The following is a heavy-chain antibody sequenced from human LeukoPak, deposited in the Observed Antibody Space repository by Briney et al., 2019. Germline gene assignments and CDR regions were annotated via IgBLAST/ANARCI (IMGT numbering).Heavy chain of an antibody. CDR1: GGSISSGDYY. V-gene: IGHV4-30-4*08. CDR2: IYYSGSS. CDR3: ARVIRPGDYYYYYYMDV. D-gene: IGHD2-21*02. Sequence: SETLSLTCTVSGGSISSGDYYWSWIRQPPGKGLEWIGYIYYSGSSYYNPSLKSRVTISVDTSKNLFSLKLSSVTAADTAVYYCARVIRPGDYYYYYYMDVWGKGTTVTVSS. J-gene: IGHJ6*03.